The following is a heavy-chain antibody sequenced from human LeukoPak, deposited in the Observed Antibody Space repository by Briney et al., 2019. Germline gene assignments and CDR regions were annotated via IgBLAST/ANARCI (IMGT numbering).Heavy chain of an antibody. CDR2: IYHSGST. J-gene: IGHJ4*02. CDR1: GGSISSSNW. CDR3: ARDSSSGYYYHYFDY. V-gene: IGHV4-4*02. Sequence: PSGTLSLTCAVSGGSISSSNWWSWVRQPPGKGLEWIGEIYHSGSTNYNPSLKSRVTISVDTSKNQFSLKLSSVTAADTAVYYCARDSSSGYYYHYFDYWGQGTLVTVSS. D-gene: IGHD3-22*01.